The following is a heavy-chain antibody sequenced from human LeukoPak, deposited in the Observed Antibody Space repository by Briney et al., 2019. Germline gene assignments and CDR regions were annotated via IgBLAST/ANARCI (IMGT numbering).Heavy chain of an antibody. CDR1: GFAFTDYY. CDR3: ARGGGDGYNYAFDY. Sequence: PGGSLRLSCAASGFAFTDYYMSWIRQAPGKGLEWLSYFSNGPDNIYYADSVEGRFTISRDNAQNSLFLQMSSLRAEDTAVYYCARGGGDGYNYAFDYWGQGTLVTVSS. D-gene: IGHD5-24*01. J-gene: IGHJ4*02. CDR2: FSNGPDNI. V-gene: IGHV3-11*01.